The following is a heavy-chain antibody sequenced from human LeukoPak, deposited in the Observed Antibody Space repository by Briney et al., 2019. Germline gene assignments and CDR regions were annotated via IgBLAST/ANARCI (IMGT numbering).Heavy chain of an antibody. CDR2: INPNRGGT. J-gene: IGHJ4*02. D-gene: IGHD6-13*01. Sequence: ASVKVSCKASGYTFTDYYMQWVRQVPGQGLEWMGWINPNRGGTRSAQKFQGRVTMTRDTSIGTVYMELSSLRPDDTAVYYCARGYAPGGAAAAPDSWGQGTLATVSS. V-gene: IGHV1-2*02. CDR3: ARGYAPGGAAAAPDS. CDR1: GYTFTDYY.